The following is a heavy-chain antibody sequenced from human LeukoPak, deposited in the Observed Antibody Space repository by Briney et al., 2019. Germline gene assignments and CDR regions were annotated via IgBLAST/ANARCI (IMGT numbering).Heavy chain of an antibody. CDR3: ARMGRDGSY. D-gene: IGHD5-24*01. J-gene: IGHJ4*02. CDR2: IIPIFDIA. CDR1: GGTLSSYA. V-gene: IGHV1-69*04. Sequence: ASVKVSCKASGGTLSSYAISWVRQAPGQGLEWMGRIIPIFDIANYAQKFQGRVTITADKSTNTVYMGLSRLRSVDTAMYYCARMGRDGSYWGQGTLVTVS.